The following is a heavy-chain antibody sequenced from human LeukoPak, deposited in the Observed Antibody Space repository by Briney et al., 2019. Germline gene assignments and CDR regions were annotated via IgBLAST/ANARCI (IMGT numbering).Heavy chain of an antibody. CDR1: GFTFSSYG. CDR2: ISGSGGST. CDR3: AKATPYYYDSSGYHFDY. D-gene: IGHD3-22*01. Sequence: GGSLRLSCAASGFTFSSYGMSWVRQAPGKGLEWVSVISGSGGSTYYAESVKGRFTISRDNSKNTLYLQMNSLRAEDTAVYYCAKATPYYYDSSGYHFDYWGQGTLVTVSS. V-gene: IGHV3-23*01. J-gene: IGHJ4*02.